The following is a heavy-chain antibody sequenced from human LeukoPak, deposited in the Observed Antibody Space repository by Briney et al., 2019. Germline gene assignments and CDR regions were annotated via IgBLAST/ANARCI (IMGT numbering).Heavy chain of an antibody. CDR2: IIPIFGTA. V-gene: IGHV1-69*13. Sequence: ASVKVSCKASGGTFSSYAISWVRQAPGQGLEWMGGIIPIFGTANYAQKFQGRVTITADESTSTAYMELSSLRSEDTAVYYCATYCSSTSCSRDYYYYYGMDVWGQGTTVTVSS. CDR3: ATYCSSTSCSRDYYYYYGMDV. J-gene: IGHJ6*02. CDR1: GGTFSSYA. D-gene: IGHD2-2*01.